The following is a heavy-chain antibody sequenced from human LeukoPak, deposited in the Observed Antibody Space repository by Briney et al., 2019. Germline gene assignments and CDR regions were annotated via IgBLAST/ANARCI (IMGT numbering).Heavy chain of an antibody. Sequence: PGGSLRLSCAASGFTSSSYSMNWVRQAPGKGLEWVSSISSSSSYIYYADSVKGRFTISRDNAKNSLYLQMNSLRAEDTAVYYCARESRDGYNPFDYWGQGTLVTVSS. D-gene: IGHD5-24*01. CDR1: GFTSSSYS. J-gene: IGHJ4*02. CDR3: ARESRDGYNPFDY. CDR2: ISSSSSYI. V-gene: IGHV3-21*01.